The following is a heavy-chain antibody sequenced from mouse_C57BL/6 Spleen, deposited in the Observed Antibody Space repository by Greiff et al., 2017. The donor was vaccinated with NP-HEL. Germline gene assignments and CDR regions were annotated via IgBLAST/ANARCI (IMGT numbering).Heavy chain of an antibody. J-gene: IGHJ1*03. V-gene: IGHV1-76*01. CDR3: ARDSGTTVSYWYFDV. CDR1: GYTFTDYY. CDR2: LYPGSGNT. D-gene: IGHD1-1*01. Sequence: QVQLQQSGAELVRPGASVKLSCKASGYTFTDYYINWVKQRPGQGLEWIARLYPGSGNTYYNEKFKGKATLTAEKSSSTAYMQLSSLTSEDSAVYFCARDSGTTVSYWYFDVWGTGTTVTVSS.